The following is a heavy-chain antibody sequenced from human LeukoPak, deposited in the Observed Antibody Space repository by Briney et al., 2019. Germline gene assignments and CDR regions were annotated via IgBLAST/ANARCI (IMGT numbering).Heavy chain of an antibody. CDR1: GYTFTSYG. CDR3: AAWLRFLEWPRIDY. D-gene: IGHD3-3*01. CDR2: ISAYNGNT. V-gene: IGHV1-18*01. J-gene: IGHJ4*02. Sequence: ASVKVSCKASGYTFTSYGISWVRQAPGQGLEWMGWISAYNGNTNYAQKLQGRVTMTTDASTSTAYMELSNLRSEDTAVYYCAAWLRFLEWPRIDYWGQGILVTVSS.